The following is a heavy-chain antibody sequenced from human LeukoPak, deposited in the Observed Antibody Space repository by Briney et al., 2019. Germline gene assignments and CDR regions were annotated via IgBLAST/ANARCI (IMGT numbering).Heavy chain of an antibody. CDR2: VYYSGVT. D-gene: IGHD1-1*01. V-gene: IGHV4-59*13. CDR3: ARDVPMTTRAFDI. J-gene: IGHJ3*02. CDR1: GGSISTSS. Sequence: SETLSLTCSVSGGSISTSSGSWIRQPPGKGRGWIGYVYYSGVTNYSPSLRSRVTISVDTSKKQFSLKLTSVTAADTAVYYCARDVPMTTRAFDIWGQGTMVTVSS.